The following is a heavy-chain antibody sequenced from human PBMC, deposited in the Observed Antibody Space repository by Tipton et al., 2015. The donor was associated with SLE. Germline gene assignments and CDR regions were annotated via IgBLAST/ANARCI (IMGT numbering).Heavy chain of an antibody. CDR2: INRDGSEN. J-gene: IGHJ4*02. D-gene: IGHD3-10*01. CDR1: GLMFSRYG. V-gene: IGHV3-7*01. Sequence: VQLVQFGGGVVQPGGSLRLSCTASGLMFSRYGIHWVRQAPGKGLEWAANINRDGSENYYVDSLKGRFTISRDNAQNSLYLQMNSLRAEDTAVYYCARGTRGSAGIDYWGQGTLVTVSS. CDR3: ARGTRGSAGIDY.